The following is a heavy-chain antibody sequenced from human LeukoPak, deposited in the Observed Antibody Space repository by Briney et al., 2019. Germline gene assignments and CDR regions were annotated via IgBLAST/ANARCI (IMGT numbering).Heavy chain of an antibody. CDR2: ITANNTTK. V-gene: IGHV3-48*01. Sequence: PGGSLRLSCTASGLSFSSYNMNWVRQAPGKGPEWVAYITANNTTKYYADSVKGRFTISRDNAKKSLFLQMNSLRAEDTAVYYCAAASAFSSSWRSWGQGTVVTV. J-gene: IGHJ5*02. CDR1: GLSFSSYN. D-gene: IGHD6-13*01. CDR3: AAASAFSSSWRS.